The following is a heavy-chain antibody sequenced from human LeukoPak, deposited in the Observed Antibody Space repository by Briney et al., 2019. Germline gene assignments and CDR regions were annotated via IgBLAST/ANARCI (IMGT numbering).Heavy chain of an antibody. CDR2: IIPIFGTA. Sequence: ASVKVSCKASGGTFSSYAISWVRQAPGQGLEWMGGIIPIFGTANYAQKFQGRVTITADESTSTVYMELSSLRSEDTAVYYCARDLRGYYRYFDYWGQGTLVTVSS. CDR1: GGTFSSYA. J-gene: IGHJ4*02. D-gene: IGHD3-3*01. CDR3: ARDLRGYYRYFDY. V-gene: IGHV1-69*13.